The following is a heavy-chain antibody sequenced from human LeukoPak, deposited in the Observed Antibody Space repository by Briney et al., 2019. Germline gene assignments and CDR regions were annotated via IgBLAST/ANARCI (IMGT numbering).Heavy chain of an antibody. CDR2: IYHSGST. J-gene: IGHJ4*02. CDR1: GGSISSGGYS. CDR3: ARELSVAGITYFDY. D-gene: IGHD6-19*01. V-gene: IGHV4-30-2*01. Sequence: SETLSLTCAVSGGSISSGGYSWSWIRQPPGKGLQWIEYIYHSGSTYYNPSLKSRVTISVDRSKNQFSLKLSSVTAADTAVYYCARELSVAGITYFDYWGQGTLVTVSS.